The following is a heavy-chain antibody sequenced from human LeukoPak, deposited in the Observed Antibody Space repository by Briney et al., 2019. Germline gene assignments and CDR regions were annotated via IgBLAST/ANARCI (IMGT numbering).Heavy chain of an antibody. D-gene: IGHD6-6*01. CDR3: AKSPRSSSFSGANYYYYYMDV. Sequence: GGSLRLSCAASGFTFSSYAMSWLRQAPGKGLEWVSAISGCCVSTYYADSVKGRFTISRDNYKNTLYLQKNSLRAEDTAVYYCAKSPRSSSFSGANYYYYYMDVWGKGTTVTVSS. CDR2: ISGCCVST. CDR1: GFTFSSYA. J-gene: IGHJ6*03. V-gene: IGHV3-23*01.